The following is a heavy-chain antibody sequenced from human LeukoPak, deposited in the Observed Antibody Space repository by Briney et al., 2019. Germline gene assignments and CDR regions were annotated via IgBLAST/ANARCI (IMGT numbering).Heavy chain of an antibody. J-gene: IGHJ4*02. Sequence: PSETLSLTCAVYGGSFSGYYWSCIRQPPGKGLEWIGEINHSGSTNYNPSLKSRVTISVDTSKDQFSLKLSSVTAADTAVYYCARGYYCSSTSCYDYWGQGTLVTVSS. CDR2: INHSGST. CDR1: GGSFSGYY. CDR3: ARGYYCSSTSCYDY. D-gene: IGHD2-2*01. V-gene: IGHV4-34*01.